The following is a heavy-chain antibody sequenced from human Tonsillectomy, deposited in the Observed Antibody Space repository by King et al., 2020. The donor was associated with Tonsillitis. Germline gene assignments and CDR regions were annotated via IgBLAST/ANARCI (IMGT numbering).Heavy chain of an antibody. V-gene: IGHV3-23*04. CDR1: GFTFSKYA. J-gene: IGHJ4*02. Sequence: VQLVESGGGLVQPGGSLRLSCAASGFTFSKYAMSWVRQAPGKGLEWVSTISASAYSTYYVDSVKGRFTISRDNSMHMLYLQLNSRRAEDTAVYYCAKMGDGSGSFYKFFDYWGQGTLVTVSS. CDR3: AKMGDGSGSFYKFFDY. CDR2: ISASAYST. D-gene: IGHD3-10*01.